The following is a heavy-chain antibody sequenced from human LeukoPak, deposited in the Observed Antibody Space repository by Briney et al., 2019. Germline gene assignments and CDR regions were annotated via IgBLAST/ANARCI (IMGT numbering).Heavy chain of an antibody. CDR2: ISGRGGVT. V-gene: IGHV3-23*01. CDR1: GFTFSSYT. D-gene: IGHD6-6*01. Sequence: GGSLRLSCAASGFTFSSYTVAWVRQAPGKGLEWLSGISGRGGVTYYADSVKGRFNISRDDSKDTLYLQMNSLRPEDTAKYFCAKDFVHFGSRGYYFDYWGRGTVVTVSS. J-gene: IGHJ4*02. CDR3: AKDFVHFGSRGYYFDY.